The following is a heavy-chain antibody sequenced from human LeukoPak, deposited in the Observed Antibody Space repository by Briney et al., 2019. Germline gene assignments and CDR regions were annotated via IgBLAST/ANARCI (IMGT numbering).Heavy chain of an antibody. V-gene: IGHV3-48*02. Sequence: GGSLRLSCAASGFTFSSYSMNWVRQAPGKGLEWLSYISGSSNALYYADSVRGRFSVSRDNAKNSLYLQMNSPRDEDTAVYYRARGSPTADNPQDCWGQGTLVTVSS. D-gene: IGHD1-1*01. CDR3: ARGSPTADNPQDC. CDR1: GFTFSSYS. J-gene: IGHJ4*02. CDR2: ISGSSNAL.